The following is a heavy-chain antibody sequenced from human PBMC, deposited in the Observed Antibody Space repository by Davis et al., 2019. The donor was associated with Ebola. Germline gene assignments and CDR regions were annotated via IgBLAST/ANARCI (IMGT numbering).Heavy chain of an antibody. J-gene: IGHJ5*02. D-gene: IGHD6-13*01. V-gene: IGHV4-59*08. Sequence: SETLSLTCAVYGGSFSGYYWSWIRQPPGKGLEWIGYIYYSGSTNYNPSLKSRVTISVDTSKNQFSLKLSSVTAADTAVYYCARHAYSSSGGYNWFDPWGQGTLVTVSS. CDR1: GGSFSGYY. CDR3: ARHAYSSSGGYNWFDP. CDR2: IYYSGST.